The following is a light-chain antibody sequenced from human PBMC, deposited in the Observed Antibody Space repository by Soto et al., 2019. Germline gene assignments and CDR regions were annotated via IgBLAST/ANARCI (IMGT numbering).Light chain of an antibody. CDR3: QQYENSPYP. CDR2: GAS. CDR1: HSVTSNY. J-gene: IGKJ2*01. Sequence: EIVLTQSPGTLSLSPGERATLSCRTSHSVTSNYLAWYQQRPGQAPRLLIYGASSRANGIPDRFSGSGSGTNFTLTISRLEPEDFAVFYCQQYENSPYPFGQGTKLEIK. V-gene: IGKV3-20*01.